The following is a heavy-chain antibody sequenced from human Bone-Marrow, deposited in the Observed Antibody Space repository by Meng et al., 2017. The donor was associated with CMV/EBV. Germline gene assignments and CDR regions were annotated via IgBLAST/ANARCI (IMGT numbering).Heavy chain of an antibody. D-gene: IGHD2-2*01. CDR3: ARGSIVVVPAARYNWFDP. V-gene: IGHV4-39*07. CDR2: INHSGST. J-gene: IGHJ5*02. CDR1: GGSISSSSYY. Sequence: SETLSLTCTVSGGSISSSSYYWGWIRQPPGKGLEWIGEINHSGSTNYNPSLKSRVTISVDTSKNQFSLKLSSVTAADTAVYYCARGSIVVVPAARYNWFDPWGQGTLVTVSS.